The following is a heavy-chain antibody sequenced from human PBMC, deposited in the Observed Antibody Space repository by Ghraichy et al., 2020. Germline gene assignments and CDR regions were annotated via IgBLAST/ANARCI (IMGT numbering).Heavy chain of an antibody. CDR2: ISASGGDT. D-gene: IGHD3-16*01. J-gene: IGHJ4*02. V-gene: IGHV3-23*01. CDR1: GFTFTGYP. Sequence: GSLRLSCAASGFTFTGYPMSWVRQAPGKGLEWLSSISASGGDTYNADSVKGRFTISRDNSKNTLYLQMNSVRAEDTAVYYCAKVLTDQLVFYFDYWGQGTLVTVSS. CDR3: AKVLTDQLVFYFDY.